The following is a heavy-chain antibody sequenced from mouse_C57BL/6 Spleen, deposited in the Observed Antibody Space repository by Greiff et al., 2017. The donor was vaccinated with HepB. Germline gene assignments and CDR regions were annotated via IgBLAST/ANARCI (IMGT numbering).Heavy chain of an antibody. D-gene: IGHD1-1*01. CDR3: ARWYDGSSHLFDY. J-gene: IGHJ2*01. CDR2: IDPSDSET. Sequence: QVQLQQPGAELVRPGSSVKLSCKASGYTFTSYWMHWVKQRPIQGLEWIGNIDPSDSETHYNQKFKDKATLTVDKSSSTAYMQLSSLTSEDSAVYYCARWYDGSSHLFDYWGQGTTLTVSS. CDR1: GYTFTSYW. V-gene: IGHV1-52*01.